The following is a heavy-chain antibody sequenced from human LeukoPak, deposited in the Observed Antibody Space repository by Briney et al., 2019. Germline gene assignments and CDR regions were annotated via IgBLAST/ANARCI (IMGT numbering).Heavy chain of an antibody. D-gene: IGHD6-19*01. CDR2: FNPEDGES. V-gene: IGHV1-24*01. Sequence: ASVKVSCKVSGYTLTELGMHWVRQTPGRGLAWMGGFNPEDGESVYAETFQDRVTMTEDTSTDTAYMELSSLRSEDTAVYYCATDRVTLGLGIPVPGREIGALEMWGQGTMVTVSS. CDR1: GYTLTELG. CDR3: ATDRVTLGLGIPVPGREIGALEM. J-gene: IGHJ3*02.